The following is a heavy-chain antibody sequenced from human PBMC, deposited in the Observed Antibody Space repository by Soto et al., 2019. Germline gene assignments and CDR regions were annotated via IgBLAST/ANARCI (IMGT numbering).Heavy chain of an antibody. CDR3: AHRVLRTVFGLVTTTAIYFDF. V-gene: IGHV2-5*01. CDR2: LYWYDDR. J-gene: IGHJ4*02. D-gene: IGHD3-3*01. CDR1: GFSLTTSGVG. Sequence: QITLNESGPTLVKPTQTLTLTCTFSGFSLTTSGVGVGWIRQSPGKAPEWLALLYWYDDRRYSPSLKSRLTINKDMSKNQVVLTMANLDTAATATYYCAHRVLRTVFGLVTTTAIYFDFCGQGTPVAVSS.